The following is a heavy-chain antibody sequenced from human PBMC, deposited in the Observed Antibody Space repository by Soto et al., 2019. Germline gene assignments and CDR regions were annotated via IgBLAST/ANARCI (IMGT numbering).Heavy chain of an antibody. D-gene: IGHD6-19*01. CDR3: ARIAVAATTRYYYGMDV. CDR2: ISAYNGNT. CDR1: GYTFTSYG. Sequence: GASVKVSCTASGYTFTSYGISWVRQAPGQGLEWMGWISAYNGNTNYAQKLQGRVTMTTDTSTSTAYMELRSLRSDDTAVYYCARIAVAATTRYYYGMDVWGQGTTVTVSS. V-gene: IGHV1-18*04. J-gene: IGHJ6*02.